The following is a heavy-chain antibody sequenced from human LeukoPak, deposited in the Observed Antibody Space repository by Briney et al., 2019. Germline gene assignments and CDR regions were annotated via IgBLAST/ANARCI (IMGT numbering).Heavy chain of an antibody. V-gene: IGHV3-30*18. D-gene: IGHD3-10*01. CDR1: GFTFSSHG. CDR3: AKDFMVRGNGMDV. Sequence: GGSLRLSCAASGFTFSSHGMHWVRQAPGKGLEWVAVIPYDGSNKYYADSVKGRFTISRDNSKNTLYLQMNSLRAEDTAVYYCAKDFMVRGNGMDVWGQGTTVTVSS. CDR2: IPYDGSNK. J-gene: IGHJ6*02.